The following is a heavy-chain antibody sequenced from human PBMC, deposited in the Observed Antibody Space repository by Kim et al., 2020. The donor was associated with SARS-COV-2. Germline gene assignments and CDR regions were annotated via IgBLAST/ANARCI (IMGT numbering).Heavy chain of an antibody. D-gene: IGHD3-10*01. J-gene: IGHJ6*02. V-gene: IGHV3-33*06. CDR3: AKDRAESITMVRGNYYGMDV. Sequence: GGSLRLSCAASGFTFSSYGMHWVRQAPGKGLEGVAVIWYDGSNKYYADSVKGRFTISRDNSKNTLYLQMNSLRAEDTAVYYCAKDRAESITMVRGNYYGMDVWGQGTTVTVSS. CDR2: IWYDGSNK. CDR1: GFTFSSYG.